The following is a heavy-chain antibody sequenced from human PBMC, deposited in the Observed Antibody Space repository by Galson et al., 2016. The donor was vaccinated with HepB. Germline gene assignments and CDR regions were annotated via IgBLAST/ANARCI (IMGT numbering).Heavy chain of an antibody. J-gene: IGHJ4*02. D-gene: IGHD6-19*01. CDR3: GRSGYSSGHDY. CDR2: IYPGDSET. CDR1: GYRFTTYW. V-gene: IGHV5-51*01. Sequence: QSGAEVKKPGESLKISCQGSGYRFTTYWIGWVRQMPGIGLEWMGIIYPGDSETKYSPSFQGQVTISVDKSISTVYLQWSGLKASDTAMYYCGRSGYSSGHDYWGQGTLVIVSS.